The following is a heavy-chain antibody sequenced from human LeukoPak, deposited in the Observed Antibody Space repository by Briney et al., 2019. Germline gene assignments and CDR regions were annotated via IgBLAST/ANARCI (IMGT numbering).Heavy chain of an antibody. D-gene: IGHD3-22*01. V-gene: IGHV3-21*01. Sequence: GGSLRLSCAASGFTVSGKYMNWVRQAPGKGLEWVSSISSSGNYRYYADSVKGRFTISRDNAKNSLYLQMNSLRDEDTAVYYCARDRADYFDSNGYYSSFDYWGQGTPVTVSS. CDR3: ARDRADYFDSNGYYSSFDY. CDR2: ISSSGNYR. CDR1: GFTVSGKY. J-gene: IGHJ4*02.